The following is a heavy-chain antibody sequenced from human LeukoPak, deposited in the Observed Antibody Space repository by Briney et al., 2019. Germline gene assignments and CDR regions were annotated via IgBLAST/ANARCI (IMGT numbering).Heavy chain of an antibody. V-gene: IGHV4-39*01. Sequence: WETLTLTCTVSGGSISSSSYYWGWIPQPPGKGLVWIGSIYYSGSTYYNPSLKSRVTISVDTSKNQFSLKLSSVTAADTAVYYCARLIAVVAANSEPDYWGQGTLVTVSS. D-gene: IGHD2-15*01. CDR1: GGSISSSSYY. J-gene: IGHJ4*02. CDR2: IYYSGST. CDR3: ARLIAVVAANSEPDY.